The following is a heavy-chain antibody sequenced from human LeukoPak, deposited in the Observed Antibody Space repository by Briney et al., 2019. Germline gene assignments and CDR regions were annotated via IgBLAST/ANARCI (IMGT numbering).Heavy chain of an antibody. Sequence: GGSLRLSCAPSGVTFRRCWMSWVRQAPGKGLEWVANIKQDGSEKYYVDSVKGRFTISRDNAKNSLYLQMNSLRAEDTAVFYCARDGTYTDYDPDFDIWGQGTLVTVSS. J-gene: IGHJ4*02. D-gene: IGHD5-12*01. V-gene: IGHV3-7*04. CDR3: ARDGTYTDYDPDFDI. CDR1: GVTFRRCW. CDR2: IKQDGSEK.